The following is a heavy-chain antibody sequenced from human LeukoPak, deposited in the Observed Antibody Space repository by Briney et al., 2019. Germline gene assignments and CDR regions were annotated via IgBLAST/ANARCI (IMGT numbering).Heavy chain of an antibody. CDR3: AKGRKRDFWSGLSDV. Sequence: ASVRVSREASGYTFTSYDLYGVRATPERGRGRGGWMSTNSGNTGYAKKFQGRVNITRNTSINTAYMELSRLRTEEKAVYYCAKGRKRDFWSGLSDVWGKGTTVTVSS. J-gene: IGHJ6*04. V-gene: IGHV1-8*03. D-gene: IGHD3-3*01. CDR2: MSTNSGNT. CDR1: GYTFTSYD.